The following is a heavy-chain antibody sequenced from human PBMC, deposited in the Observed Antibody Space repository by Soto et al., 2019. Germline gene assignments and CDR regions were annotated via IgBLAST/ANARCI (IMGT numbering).Heavy chain of an antibody. V-gene: IGHV3-23*01. CDR3: AKATSATCTGSICYSFDY. D-gene: IGHD2-21*01. CDR2: FSGGRDTT. CDR1: GFTFSSYA. Sequence: VQLLESGGGLVQPGGSLRLSCVASGFTFSSYAMSWVRQAPGQRLEWVATFSGGRDTTWHADSVKGRFTVSRDSSNNKLSMQMNRLRPEDTGLYYCAKATSATCTGSICYSFDYWGQGTLVTVSS. J-gene: IGHJ4*02.